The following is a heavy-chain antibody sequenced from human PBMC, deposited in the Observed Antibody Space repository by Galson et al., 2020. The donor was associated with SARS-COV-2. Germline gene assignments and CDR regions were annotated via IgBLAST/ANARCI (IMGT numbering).Heavy chain of an antibody. CDR2: IHTSGST. D-gene: IGHD3-10*01. Sequence: SETLSLTCNVSGDSMRSYYCSWIRQPAGKGLEWIGRIHTSGSTNYSPSLKNRVTMSVDTSKKQFSLKLRSVSAADTAVYYCAREDVWFGDMDYYYGMDVWGQGTTVTLSS. CDR3: AREDVWFGDMDYYYGMDV. J-gene: IGHJ6*02. V-gene: IGHV4-4*07. CDR1: GDSMRSYY.